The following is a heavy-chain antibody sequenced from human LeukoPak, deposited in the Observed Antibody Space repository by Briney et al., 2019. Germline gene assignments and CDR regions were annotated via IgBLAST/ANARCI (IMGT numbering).Heavy chain of an antibody. D-gene: IGHD4-17*01. J-gene: IGHJ4*02. CDR3: TTDPSDYGDYVGY. V-gene: IGHV3-15*01. Sequence: PGGSLRLSCAASGFTFSYAWMNWVRQAPGKRLEWVGRIKTKTVGGTTDYAAPLKGRFTISRDDSKNTLYLQMNSMKIEDTAVYYCTTDPSDYGDYVGYWGQGTLVTVSS. CDR2: IKTKTVGGTT. CDR1: GFTFSYAW.